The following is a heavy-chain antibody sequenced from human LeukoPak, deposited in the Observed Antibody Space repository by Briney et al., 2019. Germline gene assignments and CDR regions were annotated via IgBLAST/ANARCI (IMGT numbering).Heavy chain of an antibody. V-gene: IGHV3-11*01. CDR2: ISRSANTI. CDR3: ARDDYGGNIYFDS. Sequence: PGGSLRLSCAASGFSFSVYCMSWIRQAPGKGLEWVSYISRSANTINYADSVKGRFTISRDNDKNSLYLQMNSLRAEDTAVYYCARDDYGGNIYFDSWGPGTLVTVSS. J-gene: IGHJ4*02. D-gene: IGHD4-23*01. CDR1: GFSFSVYC.